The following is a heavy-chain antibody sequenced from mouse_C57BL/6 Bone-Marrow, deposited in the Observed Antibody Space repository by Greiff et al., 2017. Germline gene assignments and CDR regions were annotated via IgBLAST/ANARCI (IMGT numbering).Heavy chain of an antibody. CDR2: IYPGGGYT. CDR3: ARSIYYYGSSFFDY. Sequence: VQLVESGAELVRPGTSVKMSCKASGYTFTNYWIGWAKQRPGHGLEWIGDIYPGGGYTNYNEKFKGKATLTADKSSSTAYMQFSSLTSEDSAIYYCARSIYYYGSSFFDYWGQGTTLTVSS. J-gene: IGHJ2*01. D-gene: IGHD1-1*01. CDR1: GYTFTNYW. V-gene: IGHV1-63*01.